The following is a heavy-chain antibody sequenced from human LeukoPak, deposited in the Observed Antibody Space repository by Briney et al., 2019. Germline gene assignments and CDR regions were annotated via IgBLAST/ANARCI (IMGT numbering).Heavy chain of an antibody. V-gene: IGHV3-23*01. CDR3: AKSTTTVTPYYFDY. CDR2: LGGSGRSI. D-gene: IGHD4-17*01. CDR1: GFTFSSYA. J-gene: IGHJ4*02. Sequence: GESLRLSCAASGFTFSSYAMSWVRQAPGKGLEWVSALGGSGRSIYYADSVKGRFTISRDNSKNTLYQQMNSLRAEDTAVYYCAKSTTTVTPYYFDYWGQGNLVTVSS.